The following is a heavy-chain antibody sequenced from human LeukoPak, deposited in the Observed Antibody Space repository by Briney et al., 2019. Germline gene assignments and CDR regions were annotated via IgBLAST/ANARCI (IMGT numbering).Heavy chain of an antibody. Sequence: GGSLRPSCAASGFTFSSYSMNWVRQAPGKGLEWVSSISSSSSYIYYADSVKGRFTISRDNAKNSLYLQMNSLRAEDTAVYYCARDRLLLGIFDYWGQGTLVTVSS. J-gene: IGHJ4*02. D-gene: IGHD2-15*01. V-gene: IGHV3-21*01. CDR1: GFTFSSYS. CDR2: ISSSSSYI. CDR3: ARDRLLLGIFDY.